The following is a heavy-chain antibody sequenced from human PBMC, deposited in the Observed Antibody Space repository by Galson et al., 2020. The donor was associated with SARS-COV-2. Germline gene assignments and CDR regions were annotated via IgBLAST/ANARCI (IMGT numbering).Heavy chain of an antibody. Sequence: SETLSLTCAVSGGSISRDNYSWTWIRQPPGTGLEWIGYFYHSGNPYYNPSLKSRVTISVDRSKNRVSLKLSPVTAADTAVYYCASYRDTDYFDYWGQGTLVTVSS. CDR3: ASYRDTDYFDY. V-gene: IGHV4-30-2*01. CDR2: FYHSGNP. J-gene: IGHJ4*02. CDR1: GGSISRDNYS. D-gene: IGHD4-4*01.